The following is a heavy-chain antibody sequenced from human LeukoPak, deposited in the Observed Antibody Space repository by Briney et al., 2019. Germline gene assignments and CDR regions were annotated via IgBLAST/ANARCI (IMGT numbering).Heavy chain of an antibody. CDR1: GGSLSSYY. J-gene: IGHJ4*02. V-gene: IGHV4-4*07. CDR3: ARGYCSGGSCYSLDY. Sequence: PSETLSLTCTVSGGSLSSYYWSWIRQPAGKGLEWIGRISTSVITNYNPSLKSRVTMSVDTSKNQFSLRLSSVTAADTAVYYCARGYCSGGSCYSLDYWGQGTLVTVSS. CDR2: ISTSVIT. D-gene: IGHD2-15*01.